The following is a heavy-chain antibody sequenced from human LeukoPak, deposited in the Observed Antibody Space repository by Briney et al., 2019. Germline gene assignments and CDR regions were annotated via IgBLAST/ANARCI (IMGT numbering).Heavy chain of an antibody. CDR1: GFTFSSYS. CDR2: ISSSSGTI. CDR3: ARERFGDFDY. D-gene: IGHD3-10*01. J-gene: IGHJ4*02. V-gene: IGHV3-48*02. Sequence: PGGSLRLSCAASGFTFSSYSMNWVRQAPGKGLEWVSYISSSSGTIYYADSVKGRFTISRDNAKNSLYLQMNSLRDDDTAVCYCARERFGDFDYGGQGTLVTVSS.